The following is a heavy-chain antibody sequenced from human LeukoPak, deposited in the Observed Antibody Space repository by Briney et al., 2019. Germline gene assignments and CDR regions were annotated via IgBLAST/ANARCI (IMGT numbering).Heavy chain of an antibody. V-gene: IGHV4-4*07. D-gene: IGHD3-3*01. CDR1: GGSISSYY. Sequence: PSETLSLTCTVSGGSISSYYWSWIRQPAGKGLEWIGRIYTSGSTNYNPSLKSRVTMSVGTSRNQFSLKLSSVTAADTAVYYCARDNGSDFWSGMWFDPWGQGTLVTVSS. J-gene: IGHJ5*02. CDR3: ARDNGSDFWSGMWFDP. CDR2: IYTSGST.